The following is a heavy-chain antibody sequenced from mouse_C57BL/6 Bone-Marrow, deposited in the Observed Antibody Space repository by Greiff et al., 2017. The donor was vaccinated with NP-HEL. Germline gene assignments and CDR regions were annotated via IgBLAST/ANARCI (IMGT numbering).Heavy chain of an antibody. CDR1: GFTFTDYY. CDR3: ARYTSSHYFDY. V-gene: IGHV7-3*01. J-gene: IGHJ2*01. CDR2: IRNKANGYTT. Sequence: EVHLVESGGGLVQPGGSLSLSCAASGFTFTDYYMSWVRQPPGKALEWLGFIRNKANGYTTEYSASVKGRFTISRDNSQTILYLQMTALRAEDSATYYCARYTSSHYFDYWGQGTTLTVSS. D-gene: IGHD1-1*01.